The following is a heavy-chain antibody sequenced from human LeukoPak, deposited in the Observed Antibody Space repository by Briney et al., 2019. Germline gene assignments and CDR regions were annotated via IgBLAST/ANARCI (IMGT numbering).Heavy chain of an antibody. D-gene: IGHD2-15*01. Sequence: PGGSLRLSCAASGFTFSSYCMHWVRQAPGRGLVWVSRINSGGSTTSYADSVKGRFTISRDNAKNTLYLQMNSLSADDTAVYYCAASSGYSGHCGQGTLVTASS. V-gene: IGHV3-74*01. CDR3: AASSGYSGH. CDR1: GFTFSSYC. CDR2: INSGGSTT. J-gene: IGHJ4*01.